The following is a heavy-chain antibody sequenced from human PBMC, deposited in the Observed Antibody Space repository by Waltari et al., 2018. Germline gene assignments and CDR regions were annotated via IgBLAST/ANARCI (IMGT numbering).Heavy chain of an antibody. J-gene: IGHJ2*01. D-gene: IGHD3-16*02. CDR3: ARAAVIYFNWYFDL. CDR1: GFTFSTYW. V-gene: IGHV3-7*01. Sequence: EVQLVESGGDLVQPGGSLRLSCAASGFTFSTYWLTWVRQAPGKGLEWVASIKQDGSEKYYVDSVKGRFTISRDNAKTSLYVQMNSLRAEDTAVYYCARAAVIYFNWYFDLWGRGTLVTVSS. CDR2: IKQDGSEK.